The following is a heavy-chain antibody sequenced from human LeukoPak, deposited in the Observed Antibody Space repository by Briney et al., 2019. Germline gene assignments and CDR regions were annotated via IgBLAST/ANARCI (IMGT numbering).Heavy chain of an antibody. Sequence: GGSLRLSCAASGFTFSSYWMSWVRQAPGKGLEWVANIKQDGSEKYYVDSVKGRFTSSRDNAKNSLYLQMNSLKAEDTAVYYCARDSPGGYFDYWGQGTLVTASS. D-gene: IGHD3-16*01. J-gene: IGHJ4*02. CDR1: GFTFSSYW. CDR2: IKQDGSEK. V-gene: IGHV3-7*03. CDR3: ARDSPGGYFDY.